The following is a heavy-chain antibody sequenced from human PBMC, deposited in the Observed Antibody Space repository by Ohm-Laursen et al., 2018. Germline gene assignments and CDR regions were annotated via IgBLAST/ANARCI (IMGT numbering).Heavy chain of an antibody. Sequence: PGTLSLTCTVSGGSISGYYYSWIRQPPGKGLEWIASMYYTGNTNYNPSLKSRVTISVDTSKNQFSLKLSSVTAADTAIYYCASGGNRGNWFDPWGQGTLVTVSS. CDR3: ASGGNRGNWFDP. J-gene: IGHJ5*02. D-gene: IGHD1/OR15-1a*01. CDR1: GGSISGYY. V-gene: IGHV4-59*01. CDR2: MYYTGNT.